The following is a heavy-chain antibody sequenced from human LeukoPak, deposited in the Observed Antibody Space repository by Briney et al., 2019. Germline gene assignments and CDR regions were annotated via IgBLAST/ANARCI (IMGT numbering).Heavy chain of an antibody. Sequence: GGSLRLSCAASGFAFSTYVMSWVCQAPGKGLEWVSAISGSGGSTYYADSVKGRFTISRDNSKNTLYLQMNSLGADDTAVYYCAKGNWRYFDYWGQGTLVTVSS. J-gene: IGHJ4*02. D-gene: IGHD1-1*01. CDR1: GFAFSTYV. CDR2: ISGSGGST. V-gene: IGHV3-23*01. CDR3: AKGNWRYFDY.